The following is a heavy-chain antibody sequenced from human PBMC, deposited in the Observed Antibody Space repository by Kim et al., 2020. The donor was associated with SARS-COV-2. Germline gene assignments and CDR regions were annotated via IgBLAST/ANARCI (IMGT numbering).Heavy chain of an antibody. J-gene: IGHJ5*02. Sequence: ASVKVSCKASGYTFTGYYMHWVRQAPGQGLEWMGRINPNSGGTNYAQKFQGRVTMTRDTSISTAYMELSRLRSDDTAVYYCARVIPRIAVAGAGNWFDPWGQGTLVTVSS. D-gene: IGHD6-19*01. CDR3: ARVIPRIAVAGAGNWFDP. V-gene: IGHV1-2*06. CDR2: INPNSGGT. CDR1: GYTFTGYY.